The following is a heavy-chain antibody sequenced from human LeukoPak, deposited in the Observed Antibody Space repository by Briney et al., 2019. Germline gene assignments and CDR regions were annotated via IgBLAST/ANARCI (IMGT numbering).Heavy chain of an antibody. J-gene: IGHJ4*02. CDR2: ISSSSSTI. Sequence: QPGGSLRLSCAASGFSFSTYSVNWVRQAPGKGLEWVSYISSSSSTIYYADSVKGRFTISRDNAKNSLYLQMNSLRAEDTAVYYCSITPPAAANWGQGTLVTVSS. CDR3: SITPPAAAN. V-gene: IGHV3-48*01. CDR1: GFSFSTYS. D-gene: IGHD3-10*01.